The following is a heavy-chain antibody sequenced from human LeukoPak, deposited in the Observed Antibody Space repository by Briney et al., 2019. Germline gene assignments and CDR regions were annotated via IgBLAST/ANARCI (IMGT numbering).Heavy chain of an antibody. CDR2: IIPIFGTA. V-gene: IGHV1-69*01. J-gene: IGHJ4*02. D-gene: IGHD1-26*01. Sequence: SVKVSFKSSGGTFINYAISWVRQAPGQGREWMGGIIPIFGTANYAQKFQGRVTITADESTSTAYMEKSSLRSEDTAVYYCARDSRAASYSPQFDYWGQGTLVTVSS. CDR1: GGTFINYA. CDR3: ARDSRAASYSPQFDY.